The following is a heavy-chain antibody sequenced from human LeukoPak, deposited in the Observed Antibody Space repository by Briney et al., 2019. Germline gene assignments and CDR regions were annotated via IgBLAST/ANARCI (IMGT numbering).Heavy chain of an antibody. CDR1: GYTFTSYA. J-gene: IGHJ4*02. CDR2: INTNTGNP. Sequence: ASVKVSCKASGYTFTSYAMNWVRQAPGQGLEWMGWINTNTGNPTYAQGFTGRFVFSLDTSVSTAYLQISSLKAEDTAVYYCARGGYYYDSSGYSHLPDYWGQGTLVTVSA. V-gene: IGHV7-4-1*02. CDR3: ARGGYYYDSSGYSHLPDY. D-gene: IGHD3-22*01.